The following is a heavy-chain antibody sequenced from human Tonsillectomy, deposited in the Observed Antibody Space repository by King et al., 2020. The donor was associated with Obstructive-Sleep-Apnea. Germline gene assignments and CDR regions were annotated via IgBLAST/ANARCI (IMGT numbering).Heavy chain of an antibody. D-gene: IGHD6-13*01. CDR2: IYYSGST. Sequence: QLQESGPGLVKPSETLSLTCTVSGVSISSYYWSWIRQPPGKGLEWIGYIYYSGSTNYNPSLKSRVTISVDTSKNQFSLKLSSVTAADTAVYYCARDSLIAGVDYWGQGTLVTVSS. V-gene: IGHV4-59*01. CDR1: GVSISSYY. J-gene: IGHJ4*02. CDR3: ARDSLIAGVDY.